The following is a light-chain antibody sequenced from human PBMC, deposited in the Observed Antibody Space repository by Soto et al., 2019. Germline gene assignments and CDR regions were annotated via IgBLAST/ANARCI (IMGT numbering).Light chain of an antibody. J-gene: IGLJ1*01. CDR2: DVS. CDR1: SSDVGGYNY. CDR3: SSYTSSNSLYV. Sequence: SALTQPASVSGSPGQSITISCTGTSSDVGGYNYVSWYQQHPDKAPKLMIYDVSNRPSGVSNRFSGSKSGNTASLTISGLLAEDEADYYCSSYTSSNSLYVFGSGTKVTVL. V-gene: IGLV2-14*03.